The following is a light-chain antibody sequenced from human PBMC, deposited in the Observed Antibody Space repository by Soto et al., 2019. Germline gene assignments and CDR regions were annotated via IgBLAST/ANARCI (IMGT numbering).Light chain of an antibody. CDR2: GAS. V-gene: IGKV1-6*01. J-gene: IGKJ2*01. CDR3: LQDYNYPFT. Sequence: IQITSSPSSLSASVGDRVTITFRASQGIRNDLAWYQQKSGKAPQILIYGASTLQTGVASRFSGSGSATDFTLTISSLQPEDSAAYYCLQDYNYPFTFGQGTKV. CDR1: QGIRND.